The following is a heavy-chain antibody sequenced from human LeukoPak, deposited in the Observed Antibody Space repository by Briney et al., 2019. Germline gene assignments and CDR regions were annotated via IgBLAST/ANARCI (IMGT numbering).Heavy chain of an antibody. V-gene: IGHV4-59*08. J-gene: IGHJ6*02. D-gene: IGHD3-22*01. CDR2: IYYSGST. CDR3: ARHFGNYYDSSGYYGGYYYGMDV. CDR1: GGSISSYY. Sequence: SETLSLTCTVSGGSISSYYWSWIRQPPGKGLEWIGYIYYSGSTNYNPSLKSRVTISVDTSKNRFSLKLSSVTAADTAVYYCARHFGNYYDSSGYYGGYYYGMDVWGQGTTVTVSS.